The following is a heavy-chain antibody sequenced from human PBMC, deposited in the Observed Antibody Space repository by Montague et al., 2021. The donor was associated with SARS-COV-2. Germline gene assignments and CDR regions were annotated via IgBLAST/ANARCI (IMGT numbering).Heavy chain of an antibody. CDR3: ASQEGVVVPAAQEDYYYYGMDV. V-gene: IGHV4-61*02. Sequence: TLSLTCTVSGGSTSTSSYYWTWIRQPAGKGLEWIGRIYASGNINYNPSLKSRVTMSVDTSKNQFSLNLSSVTAADTDVYYCASQEGVVVPAAQEDYYYYGMDVWGQGTTVTVSS. J-gene: IGHJ6*02. D-gene: IGHD2-2*01. CDR2: IYASGNI. CDR1: GGSTSTSSYY.